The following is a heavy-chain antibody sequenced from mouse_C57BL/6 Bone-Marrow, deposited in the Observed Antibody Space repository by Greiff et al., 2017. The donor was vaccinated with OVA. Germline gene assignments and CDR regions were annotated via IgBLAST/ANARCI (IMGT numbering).Heavy chain of an antibody. CDR3: ARRIGSSYRDYAMDY. J-gene: IGHJ4*01. V-gene: IGHV1-82*01. D-gene: IGHD1-1*01. CDR2: IYPGDGDT. Sequence: QVQLQQSGPELVKPGASVKISCKASGYAFSSSWMNWVKQRPGKGLEWIGRIYPGDGDTTYNGKFKGKATLTADKSSSTAYMQLSSLTSEDSAVYFCARRIGSSYRDYAMDYWGQGTSVTVSS. CDR1: GYAFSSSW.